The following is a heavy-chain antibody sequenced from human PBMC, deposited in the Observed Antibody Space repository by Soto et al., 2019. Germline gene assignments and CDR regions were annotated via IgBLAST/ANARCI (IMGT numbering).Heavy chain of an antibody. CDR2: ISAYNGNT. Sequence: GASGKVSCKASGYTFTSYGISWVRQAPGQGLEWMGWISAYNGNTNYAQKLQGRVTMTTDTSTSTAYMELRSLRSDDTAVYYCARVLGAAPDAAFDIWGQGTMVTVSS. V-gene: IGHV1-18*01. J-gene: IGHJ3*02. CDR3: ARVLGAAPDAAFDI. CDR1: GYTFTSYG. D-gene: IGHD3-10*02.